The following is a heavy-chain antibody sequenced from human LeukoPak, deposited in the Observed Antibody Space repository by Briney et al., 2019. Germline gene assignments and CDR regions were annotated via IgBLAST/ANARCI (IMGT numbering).Heavy chain of an antibody. V-gene: IGHV4-59*02. CDR2: IYYSGSP. D-gene: IGHD3-10*01. CDR1: GASVTTSY. Sequence: WETLRLTCTVSGASVTTSYWSWLRQPPGKAPEWIGYIYYSGSPSYSPSLNSRVAISLDTSKNQFSLKLSSVTAADTAVYYCAREGYGSRSRDNWLDPWGQAAMATDSS. J-gene: IGHJ5*02. CDR3: AREGYGSRSRDNWLDP.